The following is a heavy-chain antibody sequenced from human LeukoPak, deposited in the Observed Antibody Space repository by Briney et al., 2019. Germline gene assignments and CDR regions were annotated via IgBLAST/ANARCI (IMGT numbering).Heavy chain of an antibody. J-gene: IGHJ4*02. CDR3: ASEAYYYDSSGYYKY. CDR2: IYTSGST. CDR1: GDSISSFH. D-gene: IGHD3-22*01. V-gene: IGHV4-4*07. Sequence: PSETLSLTCTVSGDSISSFHWSWIRQPAGKGLGWIGRIYTSGSTNCNPSLKSRVTMSVDTSKNQFSLKLSSVTAADTAVYYCASEAYYYDSSGYYKYWGQGTLVTVSS.